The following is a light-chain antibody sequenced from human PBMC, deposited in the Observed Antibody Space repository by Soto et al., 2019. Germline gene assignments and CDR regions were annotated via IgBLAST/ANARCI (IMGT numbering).Light chain of an antibody. Sequence: DIQMTQSPSTLSASVGDRVTITCRASQSISSWLAWYQQKPGKAPKLLIYDASSLESGVPSRFSGSGSGTEFTLTISSLQPDDVPPSYCQQYKSYPYRTFGQGTKVEIK. CDR3: QQYKSYPYRT. CDR1: QSISSW. CDR2: DAS. J-gene: IGKJ1*01. V-gene: IGKV1-5*01.